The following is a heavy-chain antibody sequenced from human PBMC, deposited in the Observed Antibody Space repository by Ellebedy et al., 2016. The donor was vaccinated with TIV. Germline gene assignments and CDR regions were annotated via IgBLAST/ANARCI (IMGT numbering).Heavy chain of an antibody. CDR1: GGSINTYY. CDR2: VHYTGST. J-gene: IGHJ3*02. V-gene: IGHV4-59*12. CDR3: ARDSKKGWAFDI. Sequence: SETLSLTCTVSGGSINTYYWTWIRQPPGKGLEYIGYVHYTGSTNYNPSLRSRVTLSVDSFKNQFSLKLDSVTAADTAVYYCARDSKKGWAFDIWGQGIMVTVSS.